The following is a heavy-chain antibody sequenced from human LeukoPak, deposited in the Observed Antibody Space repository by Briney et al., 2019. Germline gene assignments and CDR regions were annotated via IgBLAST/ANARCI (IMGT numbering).Heavy chain of an antibody. J-gene: IGHJ3*02. CDR3: ATYSGSHGDAFDI. Sequence: GSLRLSCAASGFTFSSYAMSWVRQPPGKGLEWIGYIYYSGSTNYNPSLKSRVTISVDTSKNQFSLKLSSVTAADTAVYYCATYSGSHGDAFDIWGQGTMVTVSS. CDR2: IYYSGST. CDR1: GFTFSSYA. V-gene: IGHV4-59*08. D-gene: IGHD1-26*01.